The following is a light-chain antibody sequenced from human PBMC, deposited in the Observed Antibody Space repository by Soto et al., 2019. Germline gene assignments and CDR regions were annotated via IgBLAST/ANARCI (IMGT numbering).Light chain of an antibody. CDR1: QGTSSY. CDR2: AAS. Sequence: AILMTQSPSSFSASTGDRVTITCRASQGTSSYLAWYKQKPGTAPKLMIYAASTLQSGVPSRFSGSGSGTECTLTISCLQSEDFATYYCQQYYSYPYTFGQGTKLDSK. CDR3: QQYYSYPYT. J-gene: IGKJ2*01. V-gene: IGKV1-8*01.